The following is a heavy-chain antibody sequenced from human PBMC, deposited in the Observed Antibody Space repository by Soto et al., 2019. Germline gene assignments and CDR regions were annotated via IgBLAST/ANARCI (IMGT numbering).Heavy chain of an antibody. Sequence: QVQLVESGGGVVQPGRSLRLSCAASGFTFSSYGMHWVRQAPGKGLEWVAVIWYDGSNKYYADSVKGRFTISRDNSKNTLYLQMSSLRAEDTAVYYCARVSVRYYYYGMDVWGQGTTVTVSS. D-gene: IGHD6-6*01. CDR1: GFTFSSYG. V-gene: IGHV3-33*01. CDR3: ARVSVRYYYYGMDV. CDR2: IWYDGSNK. J-gene: IGHJ6*02.